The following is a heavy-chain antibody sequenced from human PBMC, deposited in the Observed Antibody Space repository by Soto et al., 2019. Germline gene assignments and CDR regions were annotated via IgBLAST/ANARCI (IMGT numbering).Heavy chain of an antibody. V-gene: IGHV1-18*01. Sequence: ASVKVSCKASGYTFTSYYISWVRRAPGQGLEWMGWISGCNGNTDYSQKLHGRVTMTTDTSTSTAYMELSSLRSDDTAVYYCARDLGGWPDYWGQGTLVTVSS. D-gene: IGHD2-15*01. J-gene: IGHJ4*02. CDR3: ARDLGGWPDY. CDR1: GYTFTSYY. CDR2: ISGCNGNT.